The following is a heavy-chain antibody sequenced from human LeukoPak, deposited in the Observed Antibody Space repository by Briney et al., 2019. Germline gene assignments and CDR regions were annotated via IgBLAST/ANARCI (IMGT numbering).Heavy chain of an antibody. D-gene: IGHD4-17*01. V-gene: IGHV4-38-2*02. J-gene: IGHJ4*02. CDR1: GYSISSGYY. CDR3: ARTFRGYGDFVY. Sequence: SETLSLTCTVSGYSISSGYYWGWIRQPPGKGLEWIGSIYHSGRTYYNPSLKSRVTISVDTSKNQFSLKLSSVTAADTAVYYCARTFRGYGDFVYWGQGTLVTVSS. CDR2: IYHSGRT.